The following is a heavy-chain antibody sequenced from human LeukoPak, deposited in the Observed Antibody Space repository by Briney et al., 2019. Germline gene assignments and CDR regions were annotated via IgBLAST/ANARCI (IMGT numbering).Heavy chain of an antibody. V-gene: IGHV3-30*18. CDR3: AKDGSGDPTQNGSYWDNWFDP. CDR1: GFTFSSYG. Sequence: PGGYLRLSCAVSGFTFSSYGMHWVRQAPGKGLEWVALISHDGSKKYYADSVKGRFTISRDNSKNTLYLQMNSLRAEDTAVYYCAKDGSGDPTQNGSYWDNWFDPWGQGTLVTVSS. J-gene: IGHJ5*02. D-gene: IGHD1-26*01. CDR2: ISHDGSKK.